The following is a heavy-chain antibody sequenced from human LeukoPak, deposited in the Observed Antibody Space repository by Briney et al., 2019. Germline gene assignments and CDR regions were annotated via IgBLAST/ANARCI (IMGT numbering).Heavy chain of an antibody. CDR1: GGSISDYF. CDR2: VFYNGST. V-gene: IGHV4-59*12. Sequence: PSETLSLTCTVSGGSISDYFWSWIRQPPGKGLEWVGYVFYNGSTNYNPSLKSRVTISVDRSKNQFSLKLSSVTAADTAVYYCARDNGDRDAFDIWGQGTMVTVSS. J-gene: IGHJ3*02. D-gene: IGHD4-17*01. CDR3: ARDNGDRDAFDI.